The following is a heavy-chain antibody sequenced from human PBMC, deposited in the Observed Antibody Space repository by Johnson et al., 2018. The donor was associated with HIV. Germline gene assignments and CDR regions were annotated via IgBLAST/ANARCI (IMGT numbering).Heavy chain of an antibody. J-gene: IGHJ3*02. CDR1: GFTFSSYG. Sequence: QVQLVESGGGVVQPGGSLRLSCAASGFTFSSYGMHWVRQAPGKGLEWMAFIQYDGSNNYYADSVKGRFTISRDNARNSLYLQMNSLRAEDTAVYYCARDEGIVVVSHAFDIWGQGTMVTVSS. CDR3: ARDEGIVVVSHAFDI. V-gene: IGHV3-30*02. D-gene: IGHD3-22*01. CDR2: IQYDGSNN.